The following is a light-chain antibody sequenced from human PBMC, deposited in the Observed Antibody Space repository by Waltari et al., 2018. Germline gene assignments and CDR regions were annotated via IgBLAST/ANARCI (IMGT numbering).Light chain of an antibody. CDR3: QQAKNFPAVS. CDR1: QDIGSW. V-gene: IGKV1-12*01. J-gene: IGKJ4*01. Sequence: DVQMTQSPSTLSASVGDRVTINCRASQDIGSWLACYQHKPGKAPKLLIYVATNLQSGVPSRFSGSGSGTDFTLTISGLQADDSAIYYCQQAKNFPAVSFGGGTKVEIK. CDR2: VAT.